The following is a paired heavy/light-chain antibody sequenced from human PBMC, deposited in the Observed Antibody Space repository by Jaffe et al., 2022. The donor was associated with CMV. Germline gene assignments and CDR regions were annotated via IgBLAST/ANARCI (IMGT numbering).Heavy chain of an antibody. D-gene: IGHD2-15*01. Sequence: EVQLVESGGGLVKPGGSLRLSCAASGFTFSSYSMNWVRQAPGKGLEWVSSISSSSSYIYYADSVKGRFTISRDNAKNSLYLQMNSLRAEDTAVYYCARDVDKGYCSGGSCYSVKGSDDHDAFDIWGQGTMVTVSS. V-gene: IGHV3-21*01. J-gene: IGHJ3*02. CDR1: GFTFSSYS. CDR3: ARDVDKGYCSGGSCYSVKGSDDHDAFDI. CDR2: ISSSSSYI.
Light chain of an antibody. V-gene: IGKV1-8*01. J-gene: IGKJ1*01. CDR1: QGISSY. Sequence: AIRITQSPSSLSASTGDRVTITCRASQGISSYLAWYQQKPGKAPKLLIYAASTLQSGVPSRFSGSGSGTDFTLTISCLQSEDFATYYCQQYYSYPWTFGQGTKVEIK. CDR3: QQYYSYPWT. CDR2: AAS.